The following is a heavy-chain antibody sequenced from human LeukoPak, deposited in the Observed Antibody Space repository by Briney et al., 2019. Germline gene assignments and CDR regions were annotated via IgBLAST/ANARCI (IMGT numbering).Heavy chain of an antibody. CDR1: GFTVSSNY. CDR2: IYSGGRT. V-gene: IGHV3-53*01. CDR3: ARDFGDIVVVPAALYYYCYYMDV. D-gene: IGHD2-2*01. Sequence: PGGSLRLSCAASGFTVSSNYMSWVRQAPGKGLEWVSVIYSGGRTYYADSVKGRFTISRDNAKDSLYLQMNSLRAEDTAVYYCARDFGDIVVVPAALYYYCYYMDVWGKGTTVTVSS. J-gene: IGHJ6*03.